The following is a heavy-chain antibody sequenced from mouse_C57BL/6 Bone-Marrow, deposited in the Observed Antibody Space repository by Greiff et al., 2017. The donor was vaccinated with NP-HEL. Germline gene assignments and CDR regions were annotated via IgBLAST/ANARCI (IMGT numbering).Heavy chain of an antibody. V-gene: IGHV1-80*01. D-gene: IGHD1-1*01. Sequence: QVQLQQSGAELVKPGASVKISCKASGYAFSSYWMNWVKQRPGKGLEWIGQIYPGDGDTNYNGKFKGKATLTADKSSSTAYMQLSSLTSEDSAVYFCARSGAYYGSSYDYWGQGTTLTVSS. CDR2: IYPGDGDT. CDR3: ARSGAYYGSSYDY. CDR1: GYAFSSYW. J-gene: IGHJ2*01.